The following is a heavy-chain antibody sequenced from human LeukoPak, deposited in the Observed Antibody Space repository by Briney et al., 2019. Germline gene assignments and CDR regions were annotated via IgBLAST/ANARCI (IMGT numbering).Heavy chain of an antibody. CDR2: ISSSSSYI. J-gene: IGHJ4*02. V-gene: IGHV3-21*01. CDR1: GFTFSSYS. CDR3: ARSQTRWLQSTY. Sequence: PGGSLRLSCAASGFTFSSYSMNWVHQAPGKGLEWVSSISSSSSYIYYADSVKGRFTISRDNAKNSLYLQMNSLRAEDTAVYYCARSQTRWLQSTYWGQGTLVTVSS. D-gene: IGHD5-24*01.